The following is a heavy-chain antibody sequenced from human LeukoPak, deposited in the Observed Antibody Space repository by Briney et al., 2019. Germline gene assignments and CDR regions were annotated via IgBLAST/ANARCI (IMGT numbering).Heavy chain of an antibody. Sequence: PGGSLRLPCAASGFTFSSYGMHWVRQAPGKGLEWVAVISYDGSNKYYADSVKGRFTISRDNSKNTLYLQMNSLGAEDTAVYYCARATYSSSWYPNDYWGQGTLVTVSS. V-gene: IGHV3-30*03. CDR2: ISYDGSNK. CDR3: ARATYSSSWYPNDY. D-gene: IGHD6-13*01. CDR1: GFTFSSYG. J-gene: IGHJ4*02.